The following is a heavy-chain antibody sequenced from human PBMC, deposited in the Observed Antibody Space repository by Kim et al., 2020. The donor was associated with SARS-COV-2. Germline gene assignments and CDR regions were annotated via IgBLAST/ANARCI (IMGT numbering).Heavy chain of an antibody. Sequence: GGSLRLSCATSGFTFTNAWMTWVRQAPGKGLEWVGHIKSKTDGETTDYAAPVKGRFTISRDDSKNTLYLQMNSLKPEDTAVYYCTTDSFDYRSSWYLDCWGQGTLVTVSS. J-gene: IGHJ4*02. V-gene: IGHV3-15*01. CDR3: TTDSFDYRSSWYLDC. CDR1: GFTFTNAW. D-gene: IGHD6-13*01. CDR2: IKSKTDGETT.